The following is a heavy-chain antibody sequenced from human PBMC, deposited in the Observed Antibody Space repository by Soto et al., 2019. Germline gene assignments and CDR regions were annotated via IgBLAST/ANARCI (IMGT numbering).Heavy chain of an antibody. D-gene: IGHD2-15*01. CDR1: GGSVSRDTHY. CDR2: IYSSGST. V-gene: IGHV4-61*01. J-gene: IGHJ6*02. Sequence: SETLSLTCTVPGGSVSRDTHYWSWILQPPGKRLEWIGFIYSSGSTNYNPSLKSRVTMSVDTSKNQFSLKLRSVIVADTAVYHCARFVRSCSGNTCYTRADVWGQGTTVTVSS. CDR3: ARFVRSCSGNTCYTRADV.